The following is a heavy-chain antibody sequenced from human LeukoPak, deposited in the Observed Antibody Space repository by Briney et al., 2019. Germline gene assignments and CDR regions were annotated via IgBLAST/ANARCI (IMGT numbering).Heavy chain of an antibody. V-gene: IGHV3-48*01. CDR3: ARDLSGGQWLPFGY. CDR1: GFTFRHYS. CDR2: ISTSGSTI. Sequence: PGGSLRLSCAASGFTFRHYSMNWVRQAPGKGLEWISYISTSGSTIYYADSVKGRFTISRDNAKDSLNLQMNSLRAEDTAVYFCARDLSGGQWLPFGYWGQGALVTVSS. J-gene: IGHJ4*02. D-gene: IGHD6-19*01.